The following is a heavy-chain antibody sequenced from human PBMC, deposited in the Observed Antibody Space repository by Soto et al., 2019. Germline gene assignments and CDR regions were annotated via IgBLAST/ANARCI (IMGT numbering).Heavy chain of an antibody. Sequence: PEGYLRHSCAASGLIFSSFAMHWVRQAPGKGLEWVALISYSGDNEYYADSVKGRFTISRDNSMNTLYLQMNSLRAEDTVVYYCARDRGYDSSGYYFMWGQGTLVTVSS. D-gene: IGHD3-22*01. CDR2: ISYSGDNE. V-gene: IGHV3-30-3*01. CDR1: GLIFSSFA. J-gene: IGHJ4*02. CDR3: ARDRGYDSSGYYFM.